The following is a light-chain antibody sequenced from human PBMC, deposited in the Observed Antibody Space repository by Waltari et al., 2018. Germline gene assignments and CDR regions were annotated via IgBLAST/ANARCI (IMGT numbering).Light chain of an antibody. CDR2: GAS. Sequence: EVGLTQSPGTLSLSPGERATLYCRASQSVGRYLAWYQQKPGRAPRLLIYGASSRATGIPDRFSGVGSGTDFSLTISRLEAEDFAVYYCQKYDRLPATFGQGTKVEIK. CDR3: QKYDRLPAT. V-gene: IGKV3-20*01. CDR1: QSVGRY. J-gene: IGKJ1*01.